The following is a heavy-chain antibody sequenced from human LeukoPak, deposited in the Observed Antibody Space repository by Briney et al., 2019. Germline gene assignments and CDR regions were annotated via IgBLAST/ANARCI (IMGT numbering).Heavy chain of an antibody. Sequence: SETLSLTCTVSGGSISNYYWSWIRRPPGKGLEWIGYIYYSGSTNYNPSLKSRVTISVDTSKNQFSLKLYSVTAADTAVYYCARDPSTYGGYGYYFDYWGQGTLVTVSS. V-gene: IGHV4-59*01. D-gene: IGHD5-12*01. CDR3: ARDPSTYGGYGYYFDY. J-gene: IGHJ4*02. CDR2: IYYSGST. CDR1: GGSISNYY.